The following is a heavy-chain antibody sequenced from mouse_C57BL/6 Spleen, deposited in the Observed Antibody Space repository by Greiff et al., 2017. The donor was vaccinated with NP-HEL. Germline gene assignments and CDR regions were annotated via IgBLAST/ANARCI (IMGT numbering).Heavy chain of an antibody. V-gene: IGHV1-15*01. D-gene: IGHD4-1*01. Sequence: QVQLQQSGAELVRPGASVTLSCKASGYTFTDYEMHWVKQTPVHGLEWIGAIDPETGGTAYNQKFKGKAILTADKSSSTAYMELRSLTSEDSAVYYCTRKGVNWESFDYWGQGTTLTVSS. CDR2: IDPETGGT. CDR1: GYTFTDYE. J-gene: IGHJ2*01. CDR3: TRKGVNWESFDY.